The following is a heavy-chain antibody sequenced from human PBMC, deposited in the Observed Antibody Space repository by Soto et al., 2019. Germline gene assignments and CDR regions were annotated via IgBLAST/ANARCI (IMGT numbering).Heavy chain of an antibody. CDR3: ARGPPSIAASPYYYYYYMDV. CDR1: GGSFSGYY. V-gene: IGHV4-34*01. Sequence: PSETLSLTCAVYGGSFSGYYWSWIRQPPGKGLEWIGEINHSGSTNYNPSLKSRVTISVDTSKNQFSLKLSSVTAADTAVYYCARGPPSIAASPYYYYYYMDVWGKGTTVTSP. CDR2: INHSGST. J-gene: IGHJ6*03. D-gene: IGHD6-13*01.